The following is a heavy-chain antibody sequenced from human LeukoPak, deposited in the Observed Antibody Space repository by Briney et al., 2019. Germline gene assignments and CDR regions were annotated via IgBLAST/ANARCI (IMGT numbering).Heavy chain of an antibody. V-gene: IGHV4-4*07. J-gene: IGHJ4*02. D-gene: IGHD6-13*01. Sequence: SETLSLTCNVSGGSISSYYWSWIRQPAGKGLEWIGRIYTSGSTNYNPSLKSRVTISVDKSKNQFSLKLSSVTAADTAVYYCARGSSSWYGFDYWGQGTLVTVSS. CDR1: GGSISSYY. CDR2: IYTSGST. CDR3: ARGSSSWYGFDY.